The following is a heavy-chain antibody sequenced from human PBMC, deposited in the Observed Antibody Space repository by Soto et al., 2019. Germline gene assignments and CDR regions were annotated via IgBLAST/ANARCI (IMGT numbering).Heavy chain of an antibody. CDR1: GGTFSSYT. V-gene: IGHV1-69*02. Sequence: ASVKVSCKASGGTFSSYTISWVRQAPGQGLEWMGRIIPILGIANYAQKFQGRVTITADKSTSTAYMELSSLRSEDTAVYYCARTAAGPGHWFDPWGQGTLVTVSS. CDR2: IIPILGIA. J-gene: IGHJ5*02. CDR3: ARTAAGPGHWFDP. D-gene: IGHD6-13*01.